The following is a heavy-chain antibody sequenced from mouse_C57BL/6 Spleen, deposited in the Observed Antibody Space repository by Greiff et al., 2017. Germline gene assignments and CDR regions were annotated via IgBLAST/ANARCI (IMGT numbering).Heavy chain of an antibody. J-gene: IGHJ4*01. CDR2: IYPGDGAT. V-gene: IGHV1-82*01. CDR3: ARRAAQATDYAMDY. CDR1: GYAFSSSW. Sequence: QVQLQQSGPELVKPGASVKISCKASGYAFSSSWMNWVKQRPGQGLEWIGRIYPGDGATNYNGKFQGKATLTADKSSSTAYMQLSSLTSEDSAVYFCARRAAQATDYAMDYWGQGTSVTVSS. D-gene: IGHD3-2*02.